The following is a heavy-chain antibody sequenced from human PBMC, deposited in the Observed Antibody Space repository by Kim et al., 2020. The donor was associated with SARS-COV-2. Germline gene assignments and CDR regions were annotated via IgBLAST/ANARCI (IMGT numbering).Heavy chain of an antibody. CDR3: ARSGLGGGWR. CDR2: IDSNGRNT. V-gene: IGHV3-74*01. J-gene: IGHJ4*02. CDR1: GFNFKNYV. Sequence: GGSLRLSCAASGFNFKNYVMNWVRQAPGKGLVWVSNIDSNGRNTNYADSVKGRFTISRDNTKNTLYLQMKSLRTEDTAVYYCARSGLGGGWRWGQGTLVTVSS. D-gene: IGHD3-16*01.